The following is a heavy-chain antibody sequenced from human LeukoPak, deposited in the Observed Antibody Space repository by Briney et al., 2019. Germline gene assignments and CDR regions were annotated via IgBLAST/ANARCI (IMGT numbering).Heavy chain of an antibody. CDR1: GGSFSGYY. CDR2: INHSGST. J-gene: IGHJ4*02. V-gene: IGHV4-34*01. D-gene: IGHD5-12*01. Sequence: SETLSLTCAVYGGSFSGYYWSWIRQPPGKGLEWIGEINHSGSTNYNPSLKSRVTISEDTSKNQFSLKLSSVTAADTAVYYCARGGYSGYVHWGQGTLVTVSS. CDR3: ARGGYSGYVH.